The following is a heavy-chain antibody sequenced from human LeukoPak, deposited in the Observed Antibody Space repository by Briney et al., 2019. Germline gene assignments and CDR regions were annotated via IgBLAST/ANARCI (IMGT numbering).Heavy chain of an antibody. D-gene: IGHD3-9*01. Sequence: PSETLSLTCTVSGGSISSSSYYWGWIRQPPGKGLEWIGSIYYSGSTYYNPSLKSRVTISVDTSKNQFSLKLSSVTAADTAVYYCARDWGSSDILPPNYFDYWGQGTLVTVSS. CDR3: ARDWGSSDILPPNYFDY. CDR2: IYYSGST. CDR1: GGSISSSSYY. V-gene: IGHV4-39*07. J-gene: IGHJ4*02.